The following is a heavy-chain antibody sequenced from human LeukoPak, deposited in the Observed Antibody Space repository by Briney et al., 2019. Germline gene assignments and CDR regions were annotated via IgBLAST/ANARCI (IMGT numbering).Heavy chain of an antibody. CDR3: ARHRAGYHLDW. CDR2: HYYSGST. J-gene: IGHJ4*02. Sequence: SETLSLTCTVSGASINSSGYYWGWIRQPPGKGLEWIGSHYYSGSTYYNPSLKSRVTISVDTSKDHFSLKLNSVPAADTAVYYCARHRAGYHLDWWGQGTLVTVSS. CDR1: GASINSSGYY. V-gene: IGHV4-39*01. D-gene: IGHD3-9*01.